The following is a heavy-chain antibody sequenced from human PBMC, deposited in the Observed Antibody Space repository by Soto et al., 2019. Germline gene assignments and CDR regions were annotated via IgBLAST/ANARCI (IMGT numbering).Heavy chain of an antibody. CDR3: ARENYYGMDV. V-gene: IGHV3-48*02. CDR2: ISSGSLTI. Sequence: PGGSLRLSCAASGFTLSGYSLNWVRQAPGKGLEWVSYISSGSLTIYYADSVKGRFTISGDNAKNSLYLQMNSLRDEDAAVYYCARENYYGMDVWGQWTTVTVYS. CDR1: GFTLSGYS. J-gene: IGHJ6*02.